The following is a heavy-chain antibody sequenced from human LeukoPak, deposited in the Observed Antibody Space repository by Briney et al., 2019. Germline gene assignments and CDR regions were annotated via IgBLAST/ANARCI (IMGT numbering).Heavy chain of an antibody. CDR2: ISAYNGNT. CDR3: ASTSDGYCSGGSCYYPY. D-gene: IGHD2-15*01. J-gene: IGHJ4*02. V-gene: IGHV1-18*01. Sequence: ASVKVSCKASGYTFTSYGISWVRQAPGQGLEWMGWISAYNGNTNYAQKLQGRVTMTTDTSTSTAYMELRSLRSDDTAVYYCASTSDGYCSGGSCYYPYRGQGTLVTVSS. CDR1: GYTFTSYG.